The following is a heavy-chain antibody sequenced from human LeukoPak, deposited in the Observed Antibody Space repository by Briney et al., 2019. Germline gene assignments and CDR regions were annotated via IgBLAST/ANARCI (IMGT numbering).Heavy chain of an antibody. V-gene: IGHV3-53*04. CDR3: ARHYYDSSGYWTYYFDY. J-gene: IGHJ4*02. Sequence: GGSLRLSCAASGFTVSSNYMSWVRQAPGKGLEWVSVIYSGGSTYYADSVKGRFTISRHNSKNTLYLQMNSLRAEGTAVYYCARHYYDSSGYWTYYFDYWGQGTLVTVSS. CDR2: IYSGGST. CDR1: GFTVSSNY. D-gene: IGHD3-22*01.